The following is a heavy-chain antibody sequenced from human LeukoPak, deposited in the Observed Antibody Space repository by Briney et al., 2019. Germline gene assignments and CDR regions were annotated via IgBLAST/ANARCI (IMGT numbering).Heavy chain of an antibody. CDR3: AKNYYYDSSGYLNSDAFDI. V-gene: IGHV3-43D*04. CDR2: ISWDGGST. J-gene: IGHJ3*02. Sequence: GGSLRLSCAASGFTFDDYAMHWVRQAPGKGLEWVSLISWDGGSTYYADSVKGRFTISRDNSRNTLYLQMNSLRAEDTAVYYCAKNYYYDSSGYLNSDAFDIWGQGTMVTVSS. CDR1: GFTFDDYA. D-gene: IGHD3-22*01.